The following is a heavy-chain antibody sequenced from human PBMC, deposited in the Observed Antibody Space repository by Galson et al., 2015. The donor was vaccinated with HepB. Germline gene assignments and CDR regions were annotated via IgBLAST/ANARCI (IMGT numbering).Heavy chain of an antibody. J-gene: IGHJ4*02. CDR3: ASPAGGNGPLDY. CDR2: IYPDDSDT. CDR1: GYRFNTYW. Sequence: QSGAEVKKSGESLKISCKASGYRFNTYWIGWVRQMPGKGLEWMGIIYPDDSDTRYSPSFQGQVTISADKSIRTAYLQWSSLKASDTAMYYCASPAGGNGPLDYWGQGTLVTVSS. V-gene: IGHV5-51*03. D-gene: IGHD2-8*01.